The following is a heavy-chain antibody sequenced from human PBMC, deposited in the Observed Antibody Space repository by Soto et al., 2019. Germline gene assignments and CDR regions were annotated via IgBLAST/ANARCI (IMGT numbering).Heavy chain of an antibody. J-gene: IGHJ4*02. Sequence: QVQLQESGPGLVKPSETLSLTCTVSGGSISSYYWSWIRQPPGKGLEWIGYIYYSGSTYYNPSLKSRITMSADTSKNQLSLNLSSVTAADTAMYYCAAGPPWEQHFDYWGQGTLVTVSS. V-gene: IGHV4-59*04. D-gene: IGHD1-26*01. CDR1: GGSISSYY. CDR3: AAGPPWEQHFDY. CDR2: IYYSGST.